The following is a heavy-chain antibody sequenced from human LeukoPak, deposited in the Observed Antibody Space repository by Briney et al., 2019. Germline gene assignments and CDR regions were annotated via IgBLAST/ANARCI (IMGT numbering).Heavy chain of an antibody. Sequence: GGSLRLSCAASGFTFSSYWMSWVRQAPGKGLEWVANIKQDGSEKYYVDSVKGRFTISRDNAKNSLYLQMNSLRAEDTAVYYCARVGNHDFWSGYLDYWGQGTLVIVSS. V-gene: IGHV3-7*03. J-gene: IGHJ4*02. CDR2: IKQDGSEK. D-gene: IGHD3-3*01. CDR1: GFTFSSYW. CDR3: ARVGNHDFWSGYLDY.